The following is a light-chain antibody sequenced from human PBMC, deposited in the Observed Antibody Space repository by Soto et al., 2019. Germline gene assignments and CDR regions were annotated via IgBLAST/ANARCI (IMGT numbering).Light chain of an antibody. CDR1: ESVTNY. J-gene: IGKJ1*01. Sequence: EIVLTQSPATLSLSPGERGTLSCRASESVTNYLAWYQQKPGQAPRLLVNDVSNRATGIPARFSGGGSGTDFTLTISNLEPEDFAGYSCKQRSDWQWTFGQGTKVEIK. CDR2: DVS. CDR3: KQRSDWQWT. V-gene: IGKV3-11*01.